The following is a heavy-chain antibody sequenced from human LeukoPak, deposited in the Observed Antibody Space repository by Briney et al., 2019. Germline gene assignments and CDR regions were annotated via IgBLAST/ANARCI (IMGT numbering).Heavy chain of an antibody. D-gene: IGHD3-22*01. J-gene: IGHJ2*01. CDR3: ARGIRGSGYYYGPGYWYFDL. CDR2: INHSGST. V-gene: IGHV4-34*01. CDR1: GGSFNGYY. Sequence: SETLSLTCAVYGGSFNGYYWSWIRQPPGKGLEWIGEINHSGSTNYNPSLKSRVTISVDTSKNQFSLKLSSVTAADTAVYYCARGIRGSGYYYGPGYWYFDLWGRGTLVTVSS.